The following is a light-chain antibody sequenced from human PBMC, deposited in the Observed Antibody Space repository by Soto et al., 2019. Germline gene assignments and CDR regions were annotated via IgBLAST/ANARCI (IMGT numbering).Light chain of an antibody. CDR2: GSS. V-gene: IGLV1-40*01. Sequence: QSVLTQPPSVSGAPGQSVTISCTGSSSNFGAGYDVHWYQQLPGTAPKLLIYGSSNRPSGVPARFSGSKSGTSASLAITGLQAEDEADYYCSSYAGSSNVFGTGTKVTVL. J-gene: IGLJ1*01. CDR1: SSNFGAGYD. CDR3: SSYAGSSNV.